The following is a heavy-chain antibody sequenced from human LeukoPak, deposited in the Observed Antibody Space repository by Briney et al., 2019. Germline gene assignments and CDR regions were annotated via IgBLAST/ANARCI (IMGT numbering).Heavy chain of an antibody. Sequence: PGGSLRLSCVASRFQFSSYAMSWVRQTPGKGLEWVSAFSGNGGPTYYADSVKGRFTISRDNSKSTLYLQMSSLRAEDAAVYYCAKDRQTGNHYYFDSWGQGTLVAVSS. CDR1: RFQFSSYA. CDR2: FSGNGGPT. CDR3: AKDRQTGNHYYFDS. V-gene: IGHV3-23*01. D-gene: IGHD1-14*01. J-gene: IGHJ4*02.